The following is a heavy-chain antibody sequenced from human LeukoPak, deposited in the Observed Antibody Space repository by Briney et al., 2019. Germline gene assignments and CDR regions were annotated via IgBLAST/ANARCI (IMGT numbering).Heavy chain of an antibody. J-gene: IGHJ6*02. D-gene: IGHD5-24*01. Sequence: SETLSLICTVSGGSVSSGSYYWSWIRQPPGKGLEWIGYIYYSGSTNYNPSLKSRVTISVDTSKNRFSLKLSSVTAADTAVYYCARDKRDGYNYYYYGMDVWGQGTTVTVSS. CDR3: ARDKRDGYNYYYYGMDV. V-gene: IGHV4-61*01. CDR2: IYYSGST. CDR1: GGSVSSGSYY.